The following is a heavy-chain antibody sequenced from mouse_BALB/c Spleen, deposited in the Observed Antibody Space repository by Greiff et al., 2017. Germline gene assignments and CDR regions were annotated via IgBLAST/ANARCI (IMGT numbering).Heavy chain of an antibody. CDR2: IWGDGST. Sequence: VQLNESGPGLVAPSQSLSITCTVSGFSLTGYGVNWVRQPPGKGLEWLGMIWGDGSTDYNSALKSRLSISKDNSKSQVFLKMNSLQTDDTARYYCARDPTAPYWYFDVWGAGTTVTVSS. V-gene: IGHV2-6-7*01. CDR3: ARDPTAPYWYFDV. J-gene: IGHJ1*01. D-gene: IGHD4-1*02. CDR1: GFSLTGYG.